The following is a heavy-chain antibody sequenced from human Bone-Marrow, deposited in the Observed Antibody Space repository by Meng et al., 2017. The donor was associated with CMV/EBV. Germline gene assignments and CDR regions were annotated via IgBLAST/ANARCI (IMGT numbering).Heavy chain of an antibody. CDR3: ATGVADFEY. CDR1: GYTFTSYD. J-gene: IGHJ4*02. CDR2: MNPNSGNT. V-gene: IGHV1-8*01. Sequence: QGQVVQCGAEVKKPGASVKVSCKASGYTFTSYDINSVRQAAGQGLEWMGWMNPNSGNTDYAQKFQGRVTMTRNISKSTAYMDLSSLRSEDTAVYYCATGVADFEYWGQGTLVTVSS. D-gene: IGHD6-19*01.